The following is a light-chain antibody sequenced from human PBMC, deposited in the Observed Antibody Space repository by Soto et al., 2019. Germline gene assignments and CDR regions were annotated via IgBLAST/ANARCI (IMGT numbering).Light chain of an antibody. V-gene: IGKV3-15*01. Sequence: EIVMTQSPATLSVSPGETATLSCRASQSVSYNLAWYQQKPGQGPRLLIYGAFTRATGIPARFSGSGSGTEFTLTISSLQAEDFSLYYCQHYNDLAPAFTFGPGTKVDL. CDR2: GAF. CDR3: QHYNDLAPAFT. J-gene: IGKJ3*01. CDR1: QSVSYN.